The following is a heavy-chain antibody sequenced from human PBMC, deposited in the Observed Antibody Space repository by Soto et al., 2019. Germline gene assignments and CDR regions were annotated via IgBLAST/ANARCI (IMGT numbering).Heavy chain of an antibody. Sequence: EVQLLESGGGLVQPGGSLRLSCAASGFTFSSYAMSWVRQAPGKGLEWVSAISGSGGSTYYADSVKGRFTISRDNSKNTLYLQMNSLRAEDTAVYYCAKSVLLWFGELLSTFDYWGQGTLVTVSS. V-gene: IGHV3-23*01. CDR2: ISGSGGST. CDR3: AKSVLLWFGELLSTFDY. J-gene: IGHJ4*02. D-gene: IGHD3-10*01. CDR1: GFTFSSYA.